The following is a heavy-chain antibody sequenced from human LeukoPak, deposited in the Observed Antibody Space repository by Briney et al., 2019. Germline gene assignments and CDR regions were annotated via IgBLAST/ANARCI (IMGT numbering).Heavy chain of an antibody. CDR1: GYTFTGYY. D-gene: IGHD5-18*01. CDR3: ARVSSRIQLWTELRY. V-gene: IGHV1-8*02. Sequence: ASVKVSCKASGYTFTGYYMHWVRQATGQGLEWMGWMNPNSGNTGYAQKFQGRVTMTRNTSISTAYMELSSLGSEDTAVYYCARVSSRIQLWTELRYWGQGTLVTVSS. CDR2: MNPNSGNT. J-gene: IGHJ4*02.